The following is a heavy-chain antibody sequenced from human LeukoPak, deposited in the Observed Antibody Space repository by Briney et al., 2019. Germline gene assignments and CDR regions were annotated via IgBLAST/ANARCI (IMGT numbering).Heavy chain of an antibody. D-gene: IGHD6-13*01. CDR1: GGSISSYY. CDR3: ARHRVRIAAAGLPFGP. Sequence: PSETLSLTCTVSGGSISSYYWSWIRQPPGKGLEWIGYIYYSGSTNYNPSLKSRVTISVDTSKNQFSLKLSSVTAADTAVYYCARHRVRIAAAGLPFGPWGQGTLVTVSS. V-gene: IGHV4-59*08. J-gene: IGHJ5*02. CDR2: IYYSGST.